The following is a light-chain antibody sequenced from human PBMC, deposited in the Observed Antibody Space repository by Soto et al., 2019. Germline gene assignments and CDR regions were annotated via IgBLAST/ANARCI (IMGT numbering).Light chain of an antibody. J-gene: IGLJ1*01. CDR2: DVS. CDR3: SSYTSSSTYV. CDR1: SSDVGGYNY. V-gene: IGLV2-14*01. Sequence: QSALTQPASVSGSPGQSLAISCTGTSSDVGGYNYVSWYQQHPGKAPKLMVYDVSNRTSGVSNRFSGSKSGNTASLTISGLQAEDEADYYCSSYTSSSTYVFGTGTKLTVL.